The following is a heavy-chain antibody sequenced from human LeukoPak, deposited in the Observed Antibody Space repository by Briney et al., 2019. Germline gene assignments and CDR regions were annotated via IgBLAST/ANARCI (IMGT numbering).Heavy chain of an antibody. CDR3: ASHRFLEWLLPPYFDY. CDR2: IIPIFGTA. V-gene: IGHV1-69*13. D-gene: IGHD3-3*01. J-gene: IGHJ4*02. CDR1: GGTFSSCA. Sequence: SVKVSCKASGGTFSSCAISWVRQAPGQGLEWMGGIIPIFGTANYAQKFQGRVTITADESTSTAYMELSSLRSEDTAVYYCASHRFLEWLLPPYFDYWGQGTLVTVSS.